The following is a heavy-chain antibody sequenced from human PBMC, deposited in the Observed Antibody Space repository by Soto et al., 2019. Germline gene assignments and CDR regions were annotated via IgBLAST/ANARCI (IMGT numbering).Heavy chain of an antibody. CDR3: ARHVRSESRGRMIGH. J-gene: IGHJ4*02. Sequence: GESPKISCKGSGYRFAKYWIGWVRHMPGKSLEWREISDPGDSCTTYSPSFQGQVTISVDKSITTAYLQWSSLKASDTAMYYCARHVRSESRGRMIGHWGQGTQVTVSS. CDR1: GYRFAKYW. CDR2: SDPGDSCT. D-gene: IGHD2-15*01. V-gene: IGHV5-51*01.